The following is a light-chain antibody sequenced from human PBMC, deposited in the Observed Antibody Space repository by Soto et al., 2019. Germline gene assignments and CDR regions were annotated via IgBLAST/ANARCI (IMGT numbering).Light chain of an antibody. CDR3: QQYNKWRT. CDR1: QSINGNY. Sequence: EIVLTQSPGTLSLSPGDRATLSCRASQSINGNYLHWYQQKPGQAPRLLIYGASTRATGIPARISGSGSGTEFTLTISSLQSEDFAVYYCQQYNKWRTFGQGTKVEVK. CDR2: GAS. J-gene: IGKJ1*01. V-gene: IGKV3-15*01.